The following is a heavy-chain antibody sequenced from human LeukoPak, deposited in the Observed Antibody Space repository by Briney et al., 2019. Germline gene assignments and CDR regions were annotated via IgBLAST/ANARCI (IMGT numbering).Heavy chain of an antibody. CDR2: ISRSGGSI. V-gene: IGHV3-21*01. CDR3: ARSLKVSAALDVFDI. D-gene: IGHD6-25*01. J-gene: IGHJ3*02. CDR1: EFTFSSHS. Sequence: GSLRLSCAASEFTFSSHSINWVRQGSGKGLEWVSSISRSGGSIYYADSLKGRFTISRDNANNSLYLQMNSLRAEDTAVYFCARSLKVSAALDVFDIWGQGTMVTVSS.